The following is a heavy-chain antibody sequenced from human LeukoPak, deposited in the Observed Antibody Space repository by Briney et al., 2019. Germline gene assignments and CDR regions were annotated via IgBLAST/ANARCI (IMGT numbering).Heavy chain of an antibody. Sequence: PGGSLRLSCAVSGFTFSRNGMHWVRQAPAKGLEWVTFISYDGSNEYYADSVKGRFTISRDNSKNTLYLQMNSLRAEDTAVYYCAKDGGGTDFDYWGQGTLVTVSS. D-gene: IGHD1-26*01. CDR1: GFTFSRNG. CDR2: ISYDGSNE. V-gene: IGHV3-30*02. J-gene: IGHJ4*02. CDR3: AKDGGGTDFDY.